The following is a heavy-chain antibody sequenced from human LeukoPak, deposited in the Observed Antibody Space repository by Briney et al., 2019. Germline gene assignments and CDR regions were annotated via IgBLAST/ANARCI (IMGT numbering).Heavy chain of an antibody. CDR3: AGAYCGGDCYSGVAFDI. J-gene: IGHJ3*02. CDR2: ISSSSTFI. V-gene: IGHV3-21*01. CDR1: GFPFSSYG. Sequence: GGSLRLSCAASGFPFSSYGMNWVRQAPGKGLEWVSYISSSSTFIFYADSVKGRFTISRDNAKNSLYLQVNSLRAEDTAVYYCAGAYCGGDCYSGVAFDIWGQGTMVTVSS. D-gene: IGHD2-21*02.